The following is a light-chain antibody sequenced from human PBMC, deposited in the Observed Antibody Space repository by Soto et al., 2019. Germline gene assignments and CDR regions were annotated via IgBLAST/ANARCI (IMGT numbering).Light chain of an antibody. CDR3: QQYDTSSYT. Sequence: EVVLTQSPGTLSLSPGEIATLSCRASQSVSGTYLTWYQQKPGQAPRRLIFGASSRASGTPDRFSGSGSGTDFTLTISRLEPEDFAVYYCQQYDTSSYTFGQGTKLEIK. CDR1: QSVSGTY. CDR2: GAS. V-gene: IGKV3-20*01. J-gene: IGKJ2*01.